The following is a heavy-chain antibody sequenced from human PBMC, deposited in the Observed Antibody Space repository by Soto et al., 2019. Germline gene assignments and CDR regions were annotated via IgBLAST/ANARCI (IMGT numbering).Heavy chain of an antibody. J-gene: IGHJ6*02. D-gene: IGHD2-2*01. CDR1: GGSISSSSYY. Sequence: SETLPLTCTVSGGSISSSSYYWGWIRQPPGKGLEWIGSIYYSGSTYYNPSLKSRVTISVDTSKNQFSLKLSSVTAADTAVYYCARHGVPAAMKPYFYYYYGMDVWGQGTTVTVSS. CDR3: ARHGVPAAMKPYFYYYYGMDV. CDR2: IYYSGST. V-gene: IGHV4-39*01.